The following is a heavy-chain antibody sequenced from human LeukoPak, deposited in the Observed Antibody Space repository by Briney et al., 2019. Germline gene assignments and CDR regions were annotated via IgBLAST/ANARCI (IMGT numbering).Heavy chain of an antibody. CDR1: GDSISTYY. V-gene: IGHV4-59*12. D-gene: IGHD6-13*01. CDR2: IFYNGNT. Sequence: SETLSLTCTVSGDSISTYYWSWIRQPPGKGLEWIGYIFYNGNTNYNLSLKSRVTISVDTSKNQFSLKLSSVTAADTAVYYCAREYPKGLISSSWYSVYGMDVWGQGTTVSVSS. CDR3: AREYPKGLISSSWYSVYGMDV. J-gene: IGHJ6*02.